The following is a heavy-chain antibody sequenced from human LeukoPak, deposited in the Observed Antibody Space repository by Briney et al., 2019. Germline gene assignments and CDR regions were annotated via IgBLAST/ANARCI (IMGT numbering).Heavy chain of an antibody. CDR3: ARESGSYPDAFDI. Sequence: SVKVSCKASGGTFSSYAISWVRQAPGQGLEWMGGIIPIFGTANYAQKFQGRATITADEATSTAYMELSSLRSEDTAVYYCARESGSYPDAFDIWGQGTMVTVSS. D-gene: IGHD1-26*01. V-gene: IGHV1-69*13. CDR2: IIPIFGTA. J-gene: IGHJ3*02. CDR1: GGTFSSYA.